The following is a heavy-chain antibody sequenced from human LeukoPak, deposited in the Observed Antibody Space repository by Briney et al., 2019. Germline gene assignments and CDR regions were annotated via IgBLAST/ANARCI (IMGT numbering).Heavy chain of an antibody. CDR1: GYTFTGYY. CDR3: ARGGLELGGHTAMVRNYFDY. D-gene: IGHD5-18*01. J-gene: IGHJ4*02. V-gene: IGHV1-2*02. CDR2: INPNSGGT. Sequence: ASVKVSCKASGYTFTGYYMHWVRQAPGQGLEWMGWINPNSGGTNYAQKFQGRVTMTRDTSISTAYMELSRLRSDDTAVYYCARGGLELGGHTAMVRNYFDYWGQGTLVTVSS.